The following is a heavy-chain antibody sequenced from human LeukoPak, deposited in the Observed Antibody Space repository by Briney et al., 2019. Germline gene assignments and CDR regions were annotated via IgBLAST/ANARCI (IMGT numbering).Heavy chain of an antibody. J-gene: IGHJ4*02. CDR1: GGSISSYY. Sequence: SETLSLTCTVSGGSISSYYWSWIRQPAGKGLEWIGRIYTSGSTNYNPSLKSRVTMSVDTSKNQFSLTLSSVTAADTAVYYCAREAEYYYDSSGYYYYFDYWGQGTLVTVSS. CDR3: AREAEYYYDSSGYYYYFDY. V-gene: IGHV4-4*07. CDR2: IYTSGST. D-gene: IGHD3-22*01.